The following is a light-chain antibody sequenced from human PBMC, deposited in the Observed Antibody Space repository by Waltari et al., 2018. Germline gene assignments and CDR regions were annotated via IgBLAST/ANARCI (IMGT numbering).Light chain of an antibody. CDR2: DAS. V-gene: IGKV3-11*01. Sequence: EIVLTQSPATLSLSPGERATLSCRASQSINSYFAWYQQKPGQAPRLLIYDASNRATGVPAMFSGSGSGSDFTLTISSLDPEDFAFYYCQQRYNWPLTFGQGTRLEIK. J-gene: IGKJ5*01. CDR3: QQRYNWPLT. CDR1: QSINSY.